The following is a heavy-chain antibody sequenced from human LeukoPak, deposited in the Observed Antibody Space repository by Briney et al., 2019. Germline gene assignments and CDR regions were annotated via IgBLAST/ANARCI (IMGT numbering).Heavy chain of an antibody. CDR2: IRYDGSNK. J-gene: IGHJ4*02. CDR1: GFTFSSYG. D-gene: IGHD6-13*01. V-gene: IGHV3-30*02. Sequence: GGSLRLSCAASGFTFSSYGMHWVRQAPGKGLEWVAFIRYDGSNKYYADSVKGRFTISRDNSKNTLYLQMNSLRAEDTAVYYCARVASSSSDYWGQGTLGTVSS. CDR3: ARVASSSSDY.